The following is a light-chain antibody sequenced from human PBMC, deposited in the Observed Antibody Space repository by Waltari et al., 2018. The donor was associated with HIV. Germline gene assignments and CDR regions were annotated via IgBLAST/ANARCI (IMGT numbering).Light chain of an antibody. CDR3: SSYGDSLRVL. CDR1: SRDIGAYDP. J-gene: IGLJ3*02. V-gene: IGLV2-8*01. CDR2: EVT. Sequence: QSALTQPPSASGSLRQSVTISCTGSSRDIGAYDPVPWFQQHPRSAPKLLLYEVTRRPSTVSDRFSGSRSGSTAFLTVAGLQPDDEATYFCSSYGDSLRVLFGGGTNVTVL.